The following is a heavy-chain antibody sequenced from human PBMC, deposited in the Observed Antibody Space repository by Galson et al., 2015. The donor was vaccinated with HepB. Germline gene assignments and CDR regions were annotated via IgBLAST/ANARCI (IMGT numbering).Heavy chain of an antibody. CDR3: ARGGSEGVTTTVFYYYMDV. CDR1: GYTFTGYY. Sequence: SVKVSCKASGYTFTGYYMHWVRQAPGQGLEWMGWINPNSGGTNYAQKFQGRVTMTRDTSISTAYMELSRLRSDDTAVYYCARGGSEGVTTTVFYYYMDVWGKGTTVTVSS. V-gene: IGHV1-2*02. CDR2: INPNSGGT. J-gene: IGHJ6*03. D-gene: IGHD4-17*01.